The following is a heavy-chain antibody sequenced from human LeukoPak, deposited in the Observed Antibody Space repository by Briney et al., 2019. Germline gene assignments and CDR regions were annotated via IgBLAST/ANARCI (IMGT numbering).Heavy chain of an antibody. V-gene: IGHV3-23*01. CDR2: IGAGDDST. CDR1: GFTFNSYA. CDR3: AKTTATANPFDY. Sequence: GGSLRLSCAASGFTFNSYAMGWVRQAPGKGLEWVSTIGAGDDSTYYADSVKGRFTISRDISKNTLYLQMNSLRAEDTAVYYCAKTTATANPFDYWGQGTLVTVSS. J-gene: IGHJ4*02. D-gene: IGHD6-13*01.